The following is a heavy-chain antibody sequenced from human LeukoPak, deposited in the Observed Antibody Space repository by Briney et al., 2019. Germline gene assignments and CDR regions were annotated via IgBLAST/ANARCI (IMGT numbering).Heavy chain of an antibody. CDR2: IYYSGNT. CDR1: GGSITSYY. CDR3: ARAYYYASSAFDI. Sequence: SETLSLTCTVSGGSITSYYWTWIRQPPGKGLEWIGYIYYSGNTNYNPSLKSRVIISVDTSKNQFSLKLSSVTAADTAVYYCARAYYYASSAFDIWGQGTMVTVSS. D-gene: IGHD3-22*01. V-gene: IGHV4-59*08. J-gene: IGHJ3*02.